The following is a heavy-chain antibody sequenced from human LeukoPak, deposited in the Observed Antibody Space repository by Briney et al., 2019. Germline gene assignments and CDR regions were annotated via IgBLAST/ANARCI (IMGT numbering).Heavy chain of an antibody. CDR2: IYYSGST. J-gene: IGHJ3*02. D-gene: IGHD4-17*01. Sequence: SETLSLTCTVSGGSISSSSYYWGWISQPPGKGLEWIGSIYYSGSTYYNPSLKSRVTISVDTSKNQFSLKLSSVTAADTAVYYCASPGATTARAAFDIWGQGTMVTVSS. V-gene: IGHV4-39*01. CDR3: ASPGATTARAAFDI. CDR1: GGSISSSSYY.